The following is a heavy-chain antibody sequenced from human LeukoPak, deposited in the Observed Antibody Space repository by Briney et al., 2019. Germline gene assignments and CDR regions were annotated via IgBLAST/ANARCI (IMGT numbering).Heavy chain of an antibody. CDR2: IYCGGST. V-gene: IGHV3-53*01. CDR3: ARGRQSLAAAGPGSYYRMDV. D-gene: IGHD6-13*01. Sequence: PGGSLSLSCACSGFTFSSNYMSWVRQAPGKGLEWVSVIYCGGSTYYADSVKGRFTISRDNSKHTLYLQKNSLGAEDPAVYYCARGRQSLAAAGPGSYYRMDVWGQGTTVTVSS. CDR1: GFTFSSNY. J-gene: IGHJ6*02.